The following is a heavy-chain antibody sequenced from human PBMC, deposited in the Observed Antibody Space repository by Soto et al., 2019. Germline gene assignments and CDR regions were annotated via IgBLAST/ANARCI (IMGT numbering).Heavy chain of an antibody. V-gene: IGHV3-23*01. J-gene: IGHJ6*02. D-gene: IGHD2-15*01. CDR2: ISGSGGST. CDR3: SNWRSWTLTRVVASTPPYGIYC. Sequence: EGSLRLSCAPCGFTFSSYAISWVRQAPWKRLEWVSAISGSGGSTYYADTVKGRFTISRDNSKNTLYLQMNSLRAEYTALYDFSNWRSWTLTRVVASTPPYGIYCCGRGTMVTICS. CDR1: GFTFSSYA.